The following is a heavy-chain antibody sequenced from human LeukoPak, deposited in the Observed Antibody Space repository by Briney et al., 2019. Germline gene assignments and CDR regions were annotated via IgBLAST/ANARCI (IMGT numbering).Heavy chain of an antibody. D-gene: IGHD3-22*01. V-gene: IGHV1-2*02. CDR2: INPNSGDT. CDR3: ARGPLINSRGRHAHFDF. CDR1: GYAFTSYY. J-gene: IGHJ4*02. Sequence: ASVKVSCKAPGYAFTSYYIQWVRQAPGQGLECMGWINPNSGDTHFARNFQDTVTMTRDTSITTVYMSLTRLTSADTAVYYCARGPLINSRGRHAHFDFWGQGTLVTVSS.